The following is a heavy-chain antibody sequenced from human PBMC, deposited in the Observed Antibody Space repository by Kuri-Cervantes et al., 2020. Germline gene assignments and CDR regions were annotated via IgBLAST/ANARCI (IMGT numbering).Heavy chain of an antibody. V-gene: IGHV1-45*02. CDR1: GYTFTYRY. Sequence: SVKVSCKASGYTFTYRYLHWVRQAPGQALEWMGWITPFNGNTNYAQKFQDRVTITRDRSMSTAYMELSSLRSDDTAVYYCARMIAYGSGSRFREDVWGQGTTVTVSS. D-gene: IGHD3-10*01. J-gene: IGHJ6*02. CDR3: ARMIAYGSGSRFREDV. CDR2: ITPFNGNT.